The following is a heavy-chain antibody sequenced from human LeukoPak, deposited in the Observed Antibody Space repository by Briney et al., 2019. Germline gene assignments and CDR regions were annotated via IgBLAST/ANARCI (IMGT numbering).Heavy chain of an antibody. J-gene: IGHJ4*02. D-gene: IGHD3-3*01. Sequence: SETLSLTCTVSGGSISSYYWSWIRQPPGKGLEWIGYIYYSGSTNYNPSLKSRVTISVDTSKNQFSLKLSSVTAADTAVYYCAKDPYYDFWSGYPAYYFDYWGQGTLVTVSS. CDR2: IYYSGST. V-gene: IGHV4-59*12. CDR1: GGSISSYY. CDR3: AKDPYYDFWSGYPAYYFDY.